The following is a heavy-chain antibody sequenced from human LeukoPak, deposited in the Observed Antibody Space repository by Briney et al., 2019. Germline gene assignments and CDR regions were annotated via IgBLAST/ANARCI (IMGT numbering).Heavy chain of an antibody. V-gene: IGHV3-7*04. CDR1: GFTFSNYW. CDR2: IHPEGNEK. D-gene: IGHD2-21*02. Sequence: GGSLRLSCAASGFTFSNYWTSWVRQAPGRGLEWVANIHPEGNEKYHVDSVKGRFTISRDNTKNSLFLQMHGLRVEDTAVYYCARGADFSGDYWGQGTLVTVSS. CDR3: ARGADFSGDY. J-gene: IGHJ4*02.